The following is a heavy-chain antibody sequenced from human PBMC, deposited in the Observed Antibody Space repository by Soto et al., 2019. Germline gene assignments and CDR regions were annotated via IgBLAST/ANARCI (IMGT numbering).Heavy chain of an antibody. CDR3: AKDGLGYCSGGSCLWSPSYFDY. CDR2: VKSKVDGETR. Sequence: GGSLRLSCAASGFTFKNSWMNWVRQAPGKGLEWVGRVKSKVDGETRDYAAPVKGRFTISRDNSKNTLYLQMNSLRAEDTAVYYCAKDGLGYCSGGSCLWSPSYFDYWGQGTLVTVSS. J-gene: IGHJ4*02. V-gene: IGHV3-15*07. CDR1: GFTFKNSW. D-gene: IGHD2-15*01.